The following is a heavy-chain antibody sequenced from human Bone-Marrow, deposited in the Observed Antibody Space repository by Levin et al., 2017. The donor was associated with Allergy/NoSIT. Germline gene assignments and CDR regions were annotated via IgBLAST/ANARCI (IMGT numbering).Heavy chain of an antibody. CDR1: GGSINSYY. CDR2: IYYSGST. J-gene: IGHJ6*03. CDR3: ARAIPSGGNSYYYFYMDV. V-gene: IGHV4-59*01. D-gene: IGHD4-23*01. Sequence: PGGSLRLSCTVSGGSINSYYWTWIRQPPEKRLEWIGYIYYSGSTNYNPSLKTRVTISVDTSNNLFSLNLSSVTAADSAVYYCARAIPSGGNSYYYFYMDVWGKGTTVTVSS.